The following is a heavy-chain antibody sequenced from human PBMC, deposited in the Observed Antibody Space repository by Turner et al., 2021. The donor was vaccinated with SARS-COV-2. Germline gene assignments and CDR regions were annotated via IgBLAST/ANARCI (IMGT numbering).Heavy chain of an antibody. J-gene: IGHJ4*02. CDR3: ARHSPELRGDYFDY. CDR1: GGSISSSSYY. D-gene: IGHD1-26*01. Sequence: QLQLQASAPGLVKPSETLSLTCTVSGGSISSSSYYSCRIRQPPGKGLEWLGNIYNSGSTYYNPSLKSRVTISVDTSKNQYSLELSSVTAADTAVYYCARHSPELRGDYFDYWGQGTLVTVSS. CDR2: IYNSGST. V-gene: IGHV4-39*01.